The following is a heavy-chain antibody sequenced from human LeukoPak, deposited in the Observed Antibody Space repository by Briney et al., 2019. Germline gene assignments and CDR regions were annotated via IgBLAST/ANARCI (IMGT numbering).Heavy chain of an antibody. CDR1: GGSISSSSYY. V-gene: IGHV4-39*01. Sequence: PSETLSLTCTVSGGSISSSSYYWGWIRQPPGKGLEWIGSIYYSGSTYYNPSLKSRVTISVDTSKNQFSRKLSSVTAADTAVYYCARLPLGPDAFDIWGQGTMVTVSS. CDR2: IYYSGST. J-gene: IGHJ3*02. CDR3: ARLPLGPDAFDI.